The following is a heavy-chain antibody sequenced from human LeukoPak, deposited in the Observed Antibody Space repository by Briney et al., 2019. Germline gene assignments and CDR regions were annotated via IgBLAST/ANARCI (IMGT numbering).Heavy chain of an antibody. CDR2: ISGSGGST. CDR1: GGSISSYY. CDR3: AKDQRDLDYGGNSGGLDY. J-gene: IGHJ4*02. D-gene: IGHD4-23*01. Sequence: ETLSLTCTVSGGSISSYYWSWVRQAPGKGLEWVSAISGSGGSTYYADSVKGRFTISRDNSKNTLYLQMNSLRAEDTAVYYCAKDQRDLDYGGNSGGLDYWGQGTLVTVSS. V-gene: IGHV3-23*01.